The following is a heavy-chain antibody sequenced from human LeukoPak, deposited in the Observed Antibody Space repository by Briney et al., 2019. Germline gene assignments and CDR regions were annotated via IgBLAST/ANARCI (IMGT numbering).Heavy chain of an antibody. CDR1: GFTFSSNA. CDR3: ARDRYSSGWYDTNWFDP. V-gene: IGHV3-30*09. J-gene: IGHJ5*02. CDR2: ISDYVFNK. D-gene: IGHD6-19*01. Sequence: RGRSLTLACPASGFTFSSNAMHWVRQAACKGLEWVAVISDYVFNKYYAGSVKGRLAISSDNYTNTLYLEMNSLRAEDTAVYCCARDRYSSGWYDTNWFDPWGQGTLVTVSS.